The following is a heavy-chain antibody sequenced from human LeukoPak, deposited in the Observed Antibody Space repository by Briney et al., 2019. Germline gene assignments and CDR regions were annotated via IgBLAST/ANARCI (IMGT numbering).Heavy chain of an antibody. CDR3: ARSYYDSSGYYY. D-gene: IGHD3-22*01. CDR1: GFTLSSYT. CDR2: FSSSGRYI. J-gene: IGHJ4*02. V-gene: IGHV3-21*01. Sequence: GGSLRLSCAASGFTLSSYTMNWVRQAPGKGLEWVSSFSSSGRYIYYVDSVKGRFTISRDNAKNTLYLQMNSLRAEDTAVYYCARSYYDSSGYYYWGQGTLVTVSS.